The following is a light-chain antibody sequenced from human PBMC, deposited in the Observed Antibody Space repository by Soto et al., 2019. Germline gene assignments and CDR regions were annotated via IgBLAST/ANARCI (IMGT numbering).Light chain of an antibody. Sequence: EIVLTQSPGTLSLSPGERATLSCRASQSISSTSLAWYQQKPGQAPRLLIHSASSRASGIPARFSGSGSGTDFSLTISRLKPEDFAVYYCQQYDGSLLTFGPGTNVDIK. V-gene: IGKV3-20*01. CDR2: SAS. CDR1: QSISSTS. CDR3: QQYDGSLLT. J-gene: IGKJ3*01.